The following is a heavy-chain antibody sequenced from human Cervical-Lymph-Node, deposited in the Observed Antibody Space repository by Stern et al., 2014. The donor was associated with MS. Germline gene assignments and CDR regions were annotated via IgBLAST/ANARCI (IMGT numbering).Heavy chain of an antibody. Sequence: VQLVQSGTEVRKPGASVKVSCRASGYTFTSFGISWGRRTPGQGLEFMGWISGYNGDTTDPQKFQGRVVLTTDTSTSTAYMDLTSLRSDDTAMYYCARGPYCSSTSCYTNGYYFYGLDVWGQGTTVTVSS. D-gene: IGHD2-2*02. CDR2: ISGYNGDT. V-gene: IGHV1-18*01. CDR1: GYTFTSFG. CDR3: ARGPYCSSTSCYTNGYYFYGLDV. J-gene: IGHJ6*02.